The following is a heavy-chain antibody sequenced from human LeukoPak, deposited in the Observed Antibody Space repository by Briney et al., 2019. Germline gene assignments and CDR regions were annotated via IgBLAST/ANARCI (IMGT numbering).Heavy chain of an antibody. J-gene: IGHJ5*02. Sequence: KASETLSLTCAVYGGSFSGYYWSWIRQPPGKGLEWIGEINHSGSTNYNPSLKSRVTISVDTSKNQFSLKLSSVTAADTAVYYCARGILECSPNWFDPWGQGTLVTVSS. V-gene: IGHV4-34*01. CDR3: ARGILECSPNWFDP. D-gene: IGHD3-3*01. CDR1: GGSFSGYY. CDR2: INHSGST.